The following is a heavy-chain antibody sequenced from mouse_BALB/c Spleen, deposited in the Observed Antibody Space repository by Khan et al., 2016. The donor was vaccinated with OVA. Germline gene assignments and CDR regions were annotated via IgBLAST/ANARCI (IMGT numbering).Heavy chain of an antibody. V-gene: IGHV9-3-1*01. CDR1: GFTFTNYG. J-gene: IGHJ4*01. CDR2: INTYTGEP. Sequence: QIQLVQSGPELKKPGETVQISCKASGFTFTNYGMNWVKQAPGKGLKWMGWINTYTGEPTFADDFKGRFAFSLETSASTAYLQINSLKNEDTATYISARVGYNGTMDCWGQGTSVTVSS. CDR3: ARVGYNGTMDC. D-gene: IGHD2-14*01.